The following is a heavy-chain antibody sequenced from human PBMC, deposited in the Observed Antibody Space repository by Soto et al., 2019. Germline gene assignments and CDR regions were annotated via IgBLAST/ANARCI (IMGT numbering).Heavy chain of an antibody. J-gene: IGHJ3*01. V-gene: IGHV3-74*01. D-gene: IGHD1-20*01. CDR2: VNGDGSST. CDR1: GFTFSNSW. Sequence: GGSLRLSCAASGFTFSNSWMHWVRQAPGKGLVWVSRVNGDGSSTFYADSVKGRFTISRDNAENTVFLQMDSLRAEDTAVYYCARDNWNTVWGQGTVVTVSS. CDR3: ARDNWNTV.